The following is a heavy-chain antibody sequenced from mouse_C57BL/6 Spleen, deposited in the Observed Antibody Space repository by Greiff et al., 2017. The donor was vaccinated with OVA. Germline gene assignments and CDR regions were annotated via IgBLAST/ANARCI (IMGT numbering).Heavy chain of an antibody. V-gene: IGHV1-69*01. CDR1: GYTFTSYW. Sequence: QVQLQQPGAELVMPGASVKLSCKASGYTFTSYWMHWVKQRPGQGLEWIGEIDPSDSYTNYNQKFNGKSTLTVDKSSSTAYMQLSSLTSEDSAVYYCARSRYYGSSQDYWGQGTTLTVSS. CDR3: ARSRYYGSSQDY. J-gene: IGHJ2*01. CDR2: IDPSDSYT. D-gene: IGHD1-1*01.